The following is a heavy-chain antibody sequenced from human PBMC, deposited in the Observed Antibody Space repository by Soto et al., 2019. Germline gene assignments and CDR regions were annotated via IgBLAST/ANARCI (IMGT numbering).Heavy chain of an antibody. CDR3: AADAMIVGSYYFDY. CDR2: IIDDTGNT. J-gene: IGHJ4*02. D-gene: IGHD3-22*01. CDR1: GSTFTNYG. V-gene: IGHV1-58*02. Sequence: SVNVSCKASGSTFTNYGINWVRPAPGQSLEWMGWIIDDTGNTNYAQKFQERVTITRDMATSTAYMELSSLRSEDTAVYYCAADAMIVGSYYFDYWGQGTLVTVSS.